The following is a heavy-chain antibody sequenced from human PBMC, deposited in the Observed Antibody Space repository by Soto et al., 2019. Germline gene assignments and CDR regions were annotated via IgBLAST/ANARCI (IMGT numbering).Heavy chain of an antibody. V-gene: IGHV4-31*03. Sequence: SETLSLTCTVSGGSISSGGYYWSWIRQHPGKGLEWIGYIYYSGSTYYNPSLKSRVTISVDTSKNQFSLKLSSVTAADTAVYYCARGPATTTLNFDYWGQGTLVTVSS. D-gene: IGHD6-25*01. CDR3: ARGPATTTLNFDY. J-gene: IGHJ4*02. CDR2: IYYSGST. CDR1: GGSISSGGYY.